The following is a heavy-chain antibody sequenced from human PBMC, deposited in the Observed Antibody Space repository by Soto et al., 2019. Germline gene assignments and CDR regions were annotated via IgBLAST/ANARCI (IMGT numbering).Heavy chain of an antibody. CDR2: IYYSGST. V-gene: IGHV4-30-4*01. Sequence: SETLSLTCTVSGGSISSGDYYWSWIRQPPGKGLEWIGYIYYSGSTYYNPSLKSRVSISVDTSKNQFSWMLSSVTAADTAMYYCARILAGQQGIGENWFAPWGQGTRVTVSA. CDR1: GGSISSGDYY. J-gene: IGHJ5*02. CDR3: ARILAGQQGIGENWFAP. D-gene: IGHD3-10*01.